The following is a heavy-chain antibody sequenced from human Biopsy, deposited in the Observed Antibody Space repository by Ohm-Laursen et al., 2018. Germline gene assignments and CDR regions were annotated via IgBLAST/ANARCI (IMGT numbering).Heavy chain of an antibody. CDR1: GFIFSRND. V-gene: IGHV3-23*01. Sequence: GSLRLPCAASGFIFSRNDMSWVRQAPEKGLEWVSGISGSGASTYYADSVKGRFTISRDNSKNTLFLQMDSLRADDTAVYYCVKAYSAIYWFDPWGQGTLVTVSS. J-gene: IGHJ5*02. CDR3: VKAYSAIYWFDP. CDR2: ISGSGAST. D-gene: IGHD2-21*01.